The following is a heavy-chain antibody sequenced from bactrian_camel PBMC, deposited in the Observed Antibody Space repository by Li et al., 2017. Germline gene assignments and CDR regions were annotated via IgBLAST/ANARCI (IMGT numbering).Heavy chain of an antibody. CDR1: GFSFEDSD. CDR3: AASGYCWGTTWANPSRYEL. J-gene: IGHJ4*01. Sequence: QVQLAESGGDSVHSGGSLRLSCKHSGFSFEDSDIGWSRQAPGNVCELVAVMSGVGSTEYTESVKGRFHISQDDAKNTLSLVMDNLKPEDTGTYYCAASGYCWGTTWANPSRYELWGQGTQVTVS. CDR2: MSGVGST. V-gene: IGHV3S55*01. D-gene: IGHD5*01.